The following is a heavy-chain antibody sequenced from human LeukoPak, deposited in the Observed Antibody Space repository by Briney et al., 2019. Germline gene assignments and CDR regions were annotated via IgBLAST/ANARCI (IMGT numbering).Heavy chain of an antibody. Sequence: PSETLSLTCTVSGGSISSYYWSWIRQPPGKGLEWIGYIYYSGSTNYNPSLKSRVTISVDTSKNQFSLKLSSVTAADTAVYYCARQDGGHWSHYWGQGTLVTVSS. V-gene: IGHV4-59*01. CDR2: IYYSGST. CDR3: ARQDGGHWSHY. J-gene: IGHJ4*02. D-gene: IGHD3-10*01. CDR1: GGSISSYY.